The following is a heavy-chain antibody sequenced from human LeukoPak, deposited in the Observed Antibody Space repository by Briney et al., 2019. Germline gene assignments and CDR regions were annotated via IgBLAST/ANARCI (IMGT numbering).Heavy chain of an antibody. CDR2: ISGSGGST. Sequence: GGSLRLSCAASGFTFSSYGMHWVRQAPGKGLEWVSAISGSGGSTYYADSVKGRFTISRDNSKNTLYLQMNSLRAEDTAVYYCAKVVAARVQEIYFDYWGQGTLVTVSS. CDR1: GFTFSSYG. D-gene: IGHD6-6*01. J-gene: IGHJ4*02. V-gene: IGHV3-23*01. CDR3: AKVVAARVQEIYFDY.